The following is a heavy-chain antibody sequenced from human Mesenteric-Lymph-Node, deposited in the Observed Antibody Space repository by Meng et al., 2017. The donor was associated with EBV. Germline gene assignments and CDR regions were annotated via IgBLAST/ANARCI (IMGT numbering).Heavy chain of an antibody. CDR2: IYHRGNN. J-gene: IGHJ4*02. CDR3: ARAGGLTGFPHGAFDL. V-gene: IGHV4-4*02. Sequence: QMRLQESGPGLVEPSGTLSLTCAVSGGSISTTNWWSWVRQSPGKGLEWIGEIYHRGNNNYNPSLMSRAAISADTSKNQFSLKLNSVTAADTAVYYCARAGGLTGFPHGAFDLWSPGTLVTVSS. D-gene: IGHD3-9*01. CDR1: GGSISTTNW.